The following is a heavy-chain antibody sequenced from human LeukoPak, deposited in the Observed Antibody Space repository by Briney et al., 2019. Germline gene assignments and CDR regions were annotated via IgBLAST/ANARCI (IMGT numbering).Heavy chain of an antibody. CDR1: GFTFSSYW. CDR3: ARIGTTTRGPAGLDV. Sequence: GGSLRLSCAASGFTFSSYWMHWVRQAPGKGLEWVSYIASGGGANRFYSESVKGRFTISRDNAKNSPYLHMNSLRAEDTGVYYCARIGTTTRGPAGLDVWGQGTTVTVSS. CDR2: IASGGGANR. D-gene: IGHD2/OR15-2a*01. J-gene: IGHJ6*02. V-gene: IGHV3-48*04.